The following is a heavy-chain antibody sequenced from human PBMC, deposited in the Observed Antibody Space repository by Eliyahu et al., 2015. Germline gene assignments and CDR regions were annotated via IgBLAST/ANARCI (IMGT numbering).Heavy chain of an antibody. J-gene: IGHJ4*02. CDR2: IFYSGNT. D-gene: IGHD3-3*01. CDR3: ARVTYSGVGYFNF. V-gene: IGHV4-39*01. CDR1: GDSINSASYY. Sequence: QLQLQESGPGLVKPWETLSLTCTVSGDSINSASYYWGWIRQPPGKALEWIASIFYSGNTFYNPSLKSRLTISVDTSKNQFSLKLTSVTAADTAIYYCARVTYSGVGYFNFWGQGTLITVSS.